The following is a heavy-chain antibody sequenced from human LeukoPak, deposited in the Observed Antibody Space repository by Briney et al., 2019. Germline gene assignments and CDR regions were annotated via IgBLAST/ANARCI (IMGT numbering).Heavy chain of an antibody. J-gene: IGHJ5*02. V-gene: IGHV1-18*01. Sequence: WASVKVSCKASGYTFTSYDINWVRQAPGQGLEWMGWISAYNGNTNYAQKLQGRVTMTTDTSTSTAYMELRSLRSDDTAVYYCARVENDFGVDPWGQGTLVTVSS. CDR2: ISAYNGNT. D-gene: IGHD3-3*01. CDR1: GYTFTSYD. CDR3: ARVENDFGVDP.